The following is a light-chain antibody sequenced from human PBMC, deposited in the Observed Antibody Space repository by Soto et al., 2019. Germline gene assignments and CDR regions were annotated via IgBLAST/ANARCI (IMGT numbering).Light chain of an antibody. CDR2: SNN. CDR1: SSNIGRNT. V-gene: IGLV1-44*01. Sequence: QAVVTQPPSASGTPGQRVAISCSGSSSNIGRNTVNWYQQLPGTAPKLPTDSNNQRPSGVPDRFSASKSGTSAPLAISGLQSVYESEYYCAAWDDVRNGSWVFGGGTQLPVL. CDR3: AAWDDVRNGSWV. J-gene: IGLJ3*02.